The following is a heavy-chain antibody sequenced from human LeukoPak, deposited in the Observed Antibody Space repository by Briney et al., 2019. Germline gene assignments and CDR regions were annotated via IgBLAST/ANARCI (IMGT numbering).Heavy chain of an antibody. Sequence: GGSLRLSCAASGFTLDDYAMHWVRQAPGKGLEWVSGISWNSGSIGYADSVKGRFTISRDNAKNSLYLQMNSLRAEDTALYYCAKDFLRYSSGWHYYFDYWGQGTLVTVSS. D-gene: IGHD6-19*01. CDR2: ISWNSGSI. V-gene: IGHV3-9*01. J-gene: IGHJ4*02. CDR3: AKDFLRYSSGWHYYFDY. CDR1: GFTLDDYA.